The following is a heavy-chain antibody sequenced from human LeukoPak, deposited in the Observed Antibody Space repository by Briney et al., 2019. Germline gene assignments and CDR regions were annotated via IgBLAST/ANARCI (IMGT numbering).Heavy chain of an antibody. CDR2: IKQDGSEK. V-gene: IGHV3-7*01. D-gene: IGHD2-2*02. J-gene: IGHJ6*03. CDR1: GFTFSSYW. CDR3: ARSGCSSTSCYMRGGYYYYYMDV. Sequence: GGSLRLSCAASGFTFSSYWMSWVRQAPGKGLEWVANIKQDGSEKYYVDSVKGRFTISRDDSKSTLYLQMNSLRPEDTAVYYCARSGCSSTSCYMRGGYYYYYMDVWGKGTTVTVSS.